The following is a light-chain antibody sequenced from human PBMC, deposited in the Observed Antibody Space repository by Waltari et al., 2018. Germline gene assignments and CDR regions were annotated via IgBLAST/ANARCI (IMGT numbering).Light chain of an antibody. V-gene: IGKV4-1*01. J-gene: IGKJ2*01. CDR3: QQYYGTPPYT. Sequence: DIVMTQSPDSLAVSLGERATLHRKSTQSVLYSSNNRNYLAWYQQKPGQPPRLLIYWASTRESGVPDRFSGSGSGTEFTLTISSLQAEDVAVYYCQQYYGTPPYTFGQGTKLEIK. CDR2: WAS. CDR1: QSVLYSSNNRNY.